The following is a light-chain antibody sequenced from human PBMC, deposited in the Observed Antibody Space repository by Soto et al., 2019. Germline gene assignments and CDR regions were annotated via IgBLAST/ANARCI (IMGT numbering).Light chain of an antibody. CDR2: SVS. J-gene: IGKJ2*01. CDR3: LQANTFPYT. CDR1: QGVSSW. Sequence: DIQMPQSPSSVSASVGDRVTITCRASQGVSSWLGGYQQKPGKAPKVLIYSVSSLESGVPSRFSGSGSGTDFTLTISSLQAEELATSYCLQANTFPYTCGQGPKLEIK. V-gene: IGKV1-12*01.